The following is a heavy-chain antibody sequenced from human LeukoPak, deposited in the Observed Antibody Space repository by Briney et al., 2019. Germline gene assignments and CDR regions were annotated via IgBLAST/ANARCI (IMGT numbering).Heavy chain of an antibody. V-gene: IGHV4-31*03. J-gene: IGHJ6*02. D-gene: IGHD5-18*01. CDR2: IYYSGST. CDR1: GGSISSGGYY. CDR3: AREGYSYGLVIYYYGMDV. Sequence: SQTLSLTCTVSGGSISSGGYYWSWIRQHPGKGLEWIGYIYYSGSTYYNPSLKSRVTISVDTSKSQFSLKLSSVTAADTAVYYCAREGYSYGLVIYYYGMDVWGQGTTVTVSS.